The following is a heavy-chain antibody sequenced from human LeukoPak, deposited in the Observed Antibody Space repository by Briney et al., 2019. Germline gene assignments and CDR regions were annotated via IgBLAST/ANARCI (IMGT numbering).Heavy chain of an antibody. Sequence: PSGALSLTCAVSGGSISSSNWWSWVRQPPGKGLEWIGEINHSGSTNYNPSLKSRVTISVDTSKNQFSLKLSSVTAADTAVYYCARGGYSGYGPLRSSFDYWGQGTLVSVSS. CDR3: ARGGYSGYGPLRSSFDY. J-gene: IGHJ4*02. CDR2: INHSGST. D-gene: IGHD5-12*01. V-gene: IGHV4-4*02. CDR1: GGSISSSNW.